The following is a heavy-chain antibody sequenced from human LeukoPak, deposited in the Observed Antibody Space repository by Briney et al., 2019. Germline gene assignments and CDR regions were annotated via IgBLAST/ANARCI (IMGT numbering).Heavy chain of an antibody. CDR2: IYYSGST. CDR1: GGSISSGDYY. D-gene: IGHD5-24*01. Sequence: PSQTLSLTCTVSGGSISSGDYYWSWIRQPPGKGLEWIGYIYYSGSTYYNPSLKSRVTISVDTSKNQFSLKLSSVTAADTAVYYCARGALTQLPPGDAFDIWGQGTMVTVSS. J-gene: IGHJ3*02. CDR3: ARGALTQLPPGDAFDI. V-gene: IGHV4-30-4*01.